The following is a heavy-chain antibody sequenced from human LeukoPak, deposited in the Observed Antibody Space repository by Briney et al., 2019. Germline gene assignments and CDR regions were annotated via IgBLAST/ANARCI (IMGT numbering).Heavy chain of an antibody. CDR1: GFNFEDYA. Sequence: GGSVRLSCATSGFNFEDYAMNWVRQAPGKGLEWVGLITSKAYGGTTALAASVKGRFSISRDESKPIAYLQMNSLKIEDTGVYYCTREVERGGSYWVGASGGQGTQVTVSS. J-gene: IGHJ4*02. CDR3: TREVERGGSYWVGAS. CDR2: ITSKAYGGTT. V-gene: IGHV3-49*04. D-gene: IGHD1-26*01.